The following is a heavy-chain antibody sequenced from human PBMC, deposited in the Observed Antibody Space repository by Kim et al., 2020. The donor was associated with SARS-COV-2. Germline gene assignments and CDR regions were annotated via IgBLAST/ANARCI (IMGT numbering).Heavy chain of an antibody. D-gene: IGHD5-12*01. J-gene: IGHJ3*02. CDR3: ARVPGRDGYNLNDAFDI. V-gene: IGHV3-33*05. Sequence: GGSLRLSCAASGFTFSSYGMHWVRQAPGKGLEWVAVISYDGSNKYYADSVKGRFTISRDNSKNTLYLQMNSLRAEDTAVYYCARVPGRDGYNLNDAFDIWGQGTMVTVSS. CDR1: GFTFSSYG. CDR2: ISYDGSNK.